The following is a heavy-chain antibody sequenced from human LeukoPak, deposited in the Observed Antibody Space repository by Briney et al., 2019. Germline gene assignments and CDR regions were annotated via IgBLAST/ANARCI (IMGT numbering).Heavy chain of an antibody. J-gene: IGHJ4*02. CDR3: ARDPIAEAARDY. CDR1: GYTFNGYY. CDR2: INYNSGGT. Sequence: GGSVKVSCKASGYTFNGYYMHWVRQAPGQGLEWMGWINYNSGGTNYAQKFQGRVTMTGDTSISTSYLELSRLRADDTAVDYCARDPIAEAARDYLGQGTIVTVCS. D-gene: IGHD6-13*01. V-gene: IGHV1-2*02.